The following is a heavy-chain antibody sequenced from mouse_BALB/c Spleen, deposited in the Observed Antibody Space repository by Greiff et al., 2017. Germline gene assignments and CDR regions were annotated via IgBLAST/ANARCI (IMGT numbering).Heavy chain of an antibody. CDR2: ISTYYGDA. J-gene: IGHJ2*01. V-gene: IGHV1S137*01. CDR3: AMIYYGNYDY. CDR1: GYTFTDYA. Sequence: SGAELVRPGVSVKISCKGSGYTFTDYAMHWVKQSHAKSLEWIGVISTYYGDASYNQKFKGKATMTVDKSSSTAYMELARLTSEDSAIYYCAMIYYGNYDYWGQGTTLTVSS. D-gene: IGHD2-1*01.